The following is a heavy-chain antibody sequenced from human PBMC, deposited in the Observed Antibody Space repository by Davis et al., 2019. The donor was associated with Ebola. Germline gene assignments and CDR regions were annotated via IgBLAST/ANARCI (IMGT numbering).Heavy chain of an antibody. J-gene: IGHJ4*02. CDR2: IIPILGIA. D-gene: IGHD1-26*01. CDR3: ARGDVGVDY. CDR1: GGTFSSYA. V-gene: IGHV1-69*04. Sequence: SVKVSCKASGGTFSSYAISWVRQAPGQGLEWLGRIIPILGIANYAQKFQGRVTITADKSTSTAYMELSSLRSEDTAVYYCARGDVGVDYWGQGTLVTVSS.